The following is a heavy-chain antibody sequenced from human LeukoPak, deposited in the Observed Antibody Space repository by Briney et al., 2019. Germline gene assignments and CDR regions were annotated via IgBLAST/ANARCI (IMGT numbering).Heavy chain of an antibody. CDR2: IYPGDSDT. Sequence: GESLKISCKASGYSFTSYWIGWVRQMPGKGLEWMGIIYPGDSDTRYSPSFQGQVTISADKSISTAYLQWSSLKASDTAMYYCARGSKDYYYYMDVWGKGTTVTVSS. V-gene: IGHV5-51*01. CDR3: ARGSKDYYYYMDV. CDR1: GYSFTSYW. J-gene: IGHJ6*03. D-gene: IGHD5/OR15-5a*01.